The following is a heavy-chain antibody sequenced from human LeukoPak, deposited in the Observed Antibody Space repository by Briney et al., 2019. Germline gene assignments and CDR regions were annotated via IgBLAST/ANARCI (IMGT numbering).Heavy chain of an antibody. V-gene: IGHV3-30*09. Sequence: GGSLRLSCAASGFTFSSYAMHWVRQAPGKGLEWVAVISSDGNSKNFALSVKGRFAISRDNSKNTLFLQMNNLRSEDTALYYCARGSGDNLGTYFDYWGQGTLVTVSS. J-gene: IGHJ4*02. D-gene: IGHD3-10*01. CDR1: GFTFSSYA. CDR2: ISSDGNSK. CDR3: ARGSGDNLGTYFDY.